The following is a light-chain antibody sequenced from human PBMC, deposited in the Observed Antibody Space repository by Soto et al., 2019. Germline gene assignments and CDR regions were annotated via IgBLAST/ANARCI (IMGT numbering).Light chain of an antibody. J-gene: IGKJ4*01. CDR1: HSISDW. CDR2: KAS. Sequence: DIQMTQSPSTLSVSVGGRVTITCRASHSISDWLAWFQQKPGKAPKLLIYKASTLEIGVPSRFSGSASGTEFTLTISSLQPDDFATYYCQQHSDYPLTFGGGTKVDIK. CDR3: QQHSDYPLT. V-gene: IGKV1-5*03.